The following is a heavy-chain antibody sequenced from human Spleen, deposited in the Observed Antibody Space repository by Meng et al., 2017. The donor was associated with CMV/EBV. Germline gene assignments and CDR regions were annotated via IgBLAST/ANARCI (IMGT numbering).Heavy chain of an antibody. CDR2: ISGPGDST. D-gene: IGHD3-3*01. V-gene: IGHV3-23*01. CDR3: ARSLSILEWLLRGMDV. Sequence: GESLKISCVDSEVSFRGYDMNWVRQAPGKGLEWVAVISGPGDSTYYADSVKGRFTISRDNSKNTLYLQMNSLRVEDTGIYYCARSLSILEWLLRGMDVWGQGTTVTVSS. J-gene: IGHJ6*02. CDR1: EVSFRGYD.